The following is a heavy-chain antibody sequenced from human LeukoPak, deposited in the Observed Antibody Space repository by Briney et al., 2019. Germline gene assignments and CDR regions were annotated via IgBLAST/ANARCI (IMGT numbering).Heavy chain of an antibody. CDR1: GYTFTGYY. V-gene: IGHV1-2*02. D-gene: IGHD3-10*01. CDR3: ARDPGGPGISES. Sequence: ASVKVSCKASGYTFTGYYMHWVRQAPGQGLEWTGWINPNSGGTNYAQKFQGRVTMTTDTSTSTAYMELRSLRSDDTAVYYCARDPGGPGISESWGQGTLVTVSS. J-gene: IGHJ5*02. CDR2: INPNSGGT.